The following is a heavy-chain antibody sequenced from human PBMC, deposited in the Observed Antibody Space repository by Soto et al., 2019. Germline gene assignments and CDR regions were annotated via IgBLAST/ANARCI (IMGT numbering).Heavy chain of an antibody. D-gene: IGHD3-3*01. CDR2: MNPNSGNT. V-gene: IGHV1-8*01. CDR1: GYTFTSYD. Sequence: ASVKVSWKAAGYTFTSYDFNWGRQATGQGLEWMGWMNPNSGNTGYAQKFQGRVTMTRNTSISTAYMELSSLRSEDTAVYYCARASYDFWSGYQSYWFGPWGQGTLVTVSS. J-gene: IGHJ5*02. CDR3: ARASYDFWSGYQSYWFGP.